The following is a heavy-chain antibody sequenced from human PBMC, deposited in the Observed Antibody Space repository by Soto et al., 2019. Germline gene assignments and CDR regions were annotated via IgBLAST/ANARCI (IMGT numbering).Heavy chain of an antibody. CDR1: GFSLTTNGVG. Sequence: QITLKESGPTLVTPTQTLTLTCTFSGFSLTTNGVGVGWVRQPPGEAPEWLALIYWDDDKRYSPSLKSRLTITKDTSRNQVVLTITNVDPVDSATYYCAHRLRLMSTWDHGAFDFWGQGAMVIVSS. CDR2: IYWDDDK. V-gene: IGHV2-5*02. D-gene: IGHD1-26*01. J-gene: IGHJ3*01. CDR3: AHRLRLMSTWDHGAFDF.